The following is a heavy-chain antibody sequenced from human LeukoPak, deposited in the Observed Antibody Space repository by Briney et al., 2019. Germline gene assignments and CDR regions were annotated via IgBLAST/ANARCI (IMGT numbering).Heavy chain of an antibody. Sequence: GESLKISCKGSGYSFTSYWIGWVRQMPGKGLEWIGIIYPGDSDTGYSPSFQGQVTISADKSISTAYLQWSSLKASDTAMYYCARLCSSTSCYQWGYYYGMDVWGQGTTVTVSS. CDR1: GYSFTSYW. D-gene: IGHD2-2*01. CDR3: ARLCSSTSCYQWGYYYGMDV. J-gene: IGHJ6*02. V-gene: IGHV5-51*01. CDR2: IYPGDSDT.